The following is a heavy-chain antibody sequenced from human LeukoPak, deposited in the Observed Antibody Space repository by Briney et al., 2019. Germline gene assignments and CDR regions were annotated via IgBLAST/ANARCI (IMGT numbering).Heavy chain of an antibody. V-gene: IGHV3-74*01. Sequence: GGSLRLSCAASGFTFSNYWMHWVRQAPGKGLVWVSRINSDGSSTSYADSVKGRFTISRDNAKNTLYLRMNSLRAEDTAVYYCARVSSGSYFGYYYYYMDVWGKGTTVTVSS. J-gene: IGHJ6*03. CDR1: GFTFSNYW. CDR3: ARVSSGSYFGYYYYYMDV. D-gene: IGHD1-26*01. CDR2: INSDGSST.